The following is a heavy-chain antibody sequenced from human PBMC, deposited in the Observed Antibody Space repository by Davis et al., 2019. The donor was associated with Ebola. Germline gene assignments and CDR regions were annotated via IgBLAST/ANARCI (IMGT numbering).Heavy chain of an antibody. V-gene: IGHV1-3*01. D-gene: IGHD2-21*01. CDR3: AREGAVVVIASLDY. J-gene: IGHJ4*02. Sequence: AASVKVSCKASGYTFTSYAMHWVRQAPGQRLEWMGWINAGNGNTKYSQKFQGRVTITRDTSASTAYMELSSLRSEDTAVYYCAREGAVVVIASLDYWGQGTLVTVSS. CDR1: GYTFTSYA. CDR2: INAGNGNT.